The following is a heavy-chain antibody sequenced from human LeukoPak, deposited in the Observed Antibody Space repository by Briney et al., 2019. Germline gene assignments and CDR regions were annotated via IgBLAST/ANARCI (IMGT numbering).Heavy chain of an antibody. D-gene: IGHD2-21*02. J-gene: IGHJ4*02. CDR2: IYYSGST. CDR1: GGSISSYY. V-gene: IGHV4-59*01. CDR3: ARDRGGDYYFDY. Sequence: SETLSLTCTVSGGSISSYYWSWTRQPPGKGLEWIGYIYYSGSTNYNPSLKSRVTISVDTSKNQFSLKLSSVTAADTAVYYCARDRGGDYYFDYWGQGTLVTVSS.